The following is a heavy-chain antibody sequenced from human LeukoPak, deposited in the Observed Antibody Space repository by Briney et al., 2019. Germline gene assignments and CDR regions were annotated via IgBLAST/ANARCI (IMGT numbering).Heavy chain of an antibody. CDR1: GYTFTGYY. J-gene: IGHJ6*02. Sequence: ASVKVSCKASGYTFTGYYMHWVRQAPGQGLEWMGWINPNSGGTNYAQKFQGRVTMTRDTSISTAYMELSRLRSDDTAVYYCAREKQLVRYYYYYYGMDVWGQGTTVTVSS. CDR3: AREKQLVRYYYYYYGMDV. D-gene: IGHD6-6*01. V-gene: IGHV1-2*02. CDR2: INPNSGGT.